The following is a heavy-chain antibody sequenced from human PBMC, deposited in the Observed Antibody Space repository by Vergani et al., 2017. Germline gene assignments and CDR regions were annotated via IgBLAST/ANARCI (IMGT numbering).Heavy chain of an antibody. CDR2: IYTSGST. J-gene: IGHJ6*03. CDR3: ARGRFHYYYYMDV. D-gene: IGHD2-21*01. CDR1: GGSISSGDYY. V-gene: IGHV4-61*02. Sequence: QVQLQESGPGLVKPSQTLSLTCTVSGGSISSGDYYWSWIRQPPGKGLEWIGRIYTSGSTNYNPSLKSRVTMSVDTSKNQFSLKLSSVTAADTAVYYCARGRFHYYYYMDVWGKGTTVTVSS.